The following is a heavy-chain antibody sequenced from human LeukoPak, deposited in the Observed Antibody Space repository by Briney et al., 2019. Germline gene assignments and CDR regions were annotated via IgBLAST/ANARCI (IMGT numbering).Heavy chain of an antibody. D-gene: IGHD5-24*01. Sequence: SETLSFTCTVSGGSISSYYWSWIRQPPGKGLEWIGYIYYSGSTNYNPSLKSRVTISVDTSKNQFSLKLSSVTAADTAVYYCASLRDGYNWDYWGQGTLVTVSS. CDR3: ASLRDGYNWDY. J-gene: IGHJ4*02. CDR2: IYYSGST. V-gene: IGHV4-59*01. CDR1: GGSISSYY.